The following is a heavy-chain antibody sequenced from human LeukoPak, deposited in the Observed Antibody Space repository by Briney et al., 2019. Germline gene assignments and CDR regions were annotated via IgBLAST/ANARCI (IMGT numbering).Heavy chain of an antibody. CDR2: VWFDGSHK. Sequence: GGSLRLSCAASGFTFNMHGMHWVRQAPGKGLEWLANVWFDGSHKYYADSVKDRFTISRDNPKNTLYLQMNSLRVEDTAVYYCAKDPHEDFFDHWGQGTLLTVSS. CDR3: AKDPHEDFFDH. CDR1: GFTFNMHG. J-gene: IGHJ4*02. V-gene: IGHV3-30*02.